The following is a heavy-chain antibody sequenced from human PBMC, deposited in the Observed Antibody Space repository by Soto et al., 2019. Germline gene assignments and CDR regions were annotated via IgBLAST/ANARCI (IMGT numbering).Heavy chain of an antibody. Sequence: GGSLRLSCAASGFTVSTNYMSWVRQAPGKGLEWVSVIYSGGSTYYADSVKGRFTISRDNSKNTLYLQINSLRAEDTAVEYCAGERGANSRPDYYYYYMDVWGKGTTVTVSS. CDR2: IYSGGST. V-gene: IGHV3-66*01. J-gene: IGHJ6*03. CDR1: GFTVSTNY. D-gene: IGHD6-13*01. CDR3: AGERGANSRPDYYYYYMDV.